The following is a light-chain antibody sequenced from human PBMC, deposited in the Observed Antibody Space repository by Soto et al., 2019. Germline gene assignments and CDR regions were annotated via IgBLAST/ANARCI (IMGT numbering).Light chain of an antibody. Sequence: SYELTQPPSVSVAPGQTATLSCVGTEIRGKSVHWYQQKPGQAPVLVVYDDSDRPSGIPERFSGSKSGNTATLTISRVEAGDEADYYCQVWESIGDHLWVFGGGTQLTVL. V-gene: IGLV3-21*02. CDR1: EIRGKS. CDR2: DDS. J-gene: IGLJ3*02. CDR3: QVWESIGDHLWV.